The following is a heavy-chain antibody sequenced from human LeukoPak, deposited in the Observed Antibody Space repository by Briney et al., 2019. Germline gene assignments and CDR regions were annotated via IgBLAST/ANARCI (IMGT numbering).Heavy chain of an antibody. J-gene: IGHJ4*02. D-gene: IGHD5-24*01. CDR1: GYRFGNYW. CDR2: IYPGDSDT. V-gene: IGHV5-51*07. Sequence: GESLKISCKGSGYRFGNYWIAWVHQMPGKGLESMGIIYPGDSDTRYSPSFQGQVTFSADKSISTAYLQWSSLKASDTAMYYCARLSDGYNDFWGQGTLVTVSS. CDR3: ARLSDGYNDF.